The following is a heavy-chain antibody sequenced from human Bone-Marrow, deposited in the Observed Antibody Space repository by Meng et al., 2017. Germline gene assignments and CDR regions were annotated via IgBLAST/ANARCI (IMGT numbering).Heavy chain of an antibody. Sequence: GESLKISCKGSGYSFTSYWIGWVRQMPGKGLEWMGIIYPGDSDTRYSPSFHGQVTISADNSISTAYLQWNSLKASDTAMYYCARRAAVADTLGGLDIWGQGTMVTVSS. V-gene: IGHV5-51*01. J-gene: IGHJ3*02. CDR2: IYPGDSDT. CDR1: GYSFTSYW. CDR3: ARRAAVADTLGGLDI. D-gene: IGHD6-19*01.